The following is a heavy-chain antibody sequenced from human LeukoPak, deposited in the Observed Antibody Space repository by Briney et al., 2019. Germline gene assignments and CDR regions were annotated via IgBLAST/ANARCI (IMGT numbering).Heavy chain of an antibody. CDR2: IKSKTDGGTT. CDR1: GFTFINAW. Sequence: PGGSLRLSCAASGFTFINAWMSWVRQAPGKGLEWVGRIKSKTDGGTTDYAAPVKGRFTISRDDSKNTLYLQVNSLKTEDTAVYHCTTDIVVVPAGMRGYWGQGTLVTVSS. V-gene: IGHV3-15*01. J-gene: IGHJ4*02. D-gene: IGHD2-2*01. CDR3: TTDIVVVPAGMRGY.